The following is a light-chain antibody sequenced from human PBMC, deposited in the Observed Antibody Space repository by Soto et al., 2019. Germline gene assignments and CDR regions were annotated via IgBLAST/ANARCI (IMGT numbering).Light chain of an antibody. CDR1: SSDVGGYNY. J-gene: IGLJ3*02. CDR3: SSYAASNSFYFV. CDR2: EVT. V-gene: IGLV2-8*01. Sequence: QSVLTQPPSASGSPGQSVTISCTGTSSDVGGYNYVSWYQQYPGRAPKLMIYEVTKRPSGVPDRFSGSKSSNTASLTVSGLQAEDEADYYCSSYAASNSFYFVFGGGTKLTV.